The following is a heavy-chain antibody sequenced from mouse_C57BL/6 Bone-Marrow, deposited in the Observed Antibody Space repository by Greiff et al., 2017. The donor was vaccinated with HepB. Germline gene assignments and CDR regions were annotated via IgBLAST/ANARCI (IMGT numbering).Heavy chain of an antibody. CDR3: ARLGIVTPYYAMDY. CDR2: ISNLAYSI. D-gene: IGHD2-5*01. Sequence: EVQLVESGGGLVQPGGSLKLSCAASGFTFSDYGMAWVRQAPRKGPEWVAFISNLAYSIYYADTVTGRFTISRENAKNTLYLEMSSLRSEDTAMYYCARLGIVTPYYAMDYWGQGTSVTVSS. J-gene: IGHJ4*01. V-gene: IGHV5-15*01. CDR1: GFTFSDYG.